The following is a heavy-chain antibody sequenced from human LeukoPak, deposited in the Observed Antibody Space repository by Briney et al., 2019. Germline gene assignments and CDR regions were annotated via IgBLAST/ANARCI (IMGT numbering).Heavy chain of an antibody. CDR1: GGSFSAYY. Sequence: KASETLSLTSAVYGGSFSAYYWSCILQPPGKGLDRIGEINHTGRTTYNPSLNSRVTISVDTSKNQFSLKLSSVTAADTAVYYCASQAYDILTGYKNWSFDYWGQGTLVTVSS. J-gene: IGHJ4*02. CDR3: ASQAYDILTGYKNWSFDY. D-gene: IGHD3-9*01. CDR2: INHTGRT. V-gene: IGHV4-34*01.